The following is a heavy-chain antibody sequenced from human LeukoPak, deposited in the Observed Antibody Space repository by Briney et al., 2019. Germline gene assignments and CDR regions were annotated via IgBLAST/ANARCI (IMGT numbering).Heavy chain of an antibody. V-gene: IGHV3-30*02. CDR3: AKDTIPNSSSWSIDK. Sequence: GGSLRLSCAASGFTFSSYGMHWVRQAPGKGLEWVAFIRYDGSNKYYADSVKGRFTISRDNSKNTLYLQMNSLRAEDTAVYYCAKDTIPNSSSWSIDKWGQGTLVTVSS. J-gene: IGHJ4*02. CDR1: GFTFSSYG. D-gene: IGHD6-13*01. CDR2: IRYDGSNK.